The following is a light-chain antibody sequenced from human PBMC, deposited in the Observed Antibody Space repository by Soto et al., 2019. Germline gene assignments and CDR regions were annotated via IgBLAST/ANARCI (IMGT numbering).Light chain of an antibody. CDR1: QSVSSN. V-gene: IGKV3-15*01. CDR2: GAS. CDR3: QQYNNWPPWT. Sequence: EIVMDQSPSTVSVNTGERATLSCGASQSVSSNLAWYQQKPGQAPRLLIYGASTRATGIPARFSGSGSGTEFTLTISSLQSEDFAVYYCQQYNNWPPWTFAQGTKVDI. J-gene: IGKJ1*01.